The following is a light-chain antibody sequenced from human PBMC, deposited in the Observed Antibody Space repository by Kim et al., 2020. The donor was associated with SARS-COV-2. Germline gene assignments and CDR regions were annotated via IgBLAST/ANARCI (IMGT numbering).Light chain of an antibody. Sequence: TTITCKSSQSVLYSSNNNNYLAWYQLKPRQPPKLLIYWASTRESGVPDRISGSGSGTDFTLTISSLQAEDVAVYYCQQYYSIPITFGQGTRLEIK. CDR1: QSVLYSSNNNNY. CDR3: QQYYSIPIT. V-gene: IGKV4-1*01. J-gene: IGKJ5*01. CDR2: WAS.